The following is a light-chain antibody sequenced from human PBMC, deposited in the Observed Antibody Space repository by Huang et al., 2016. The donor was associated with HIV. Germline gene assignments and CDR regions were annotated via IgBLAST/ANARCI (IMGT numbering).Light chain of an antibody. CDR3: MQRIEFPYT. CDR1: QSLLDSDDGNTY. CDR2: TVS. J-gene: IGKJ2*01. V-gene: IGKV2-40*01. Sequence: DIVMTQTPLSLPVTPGEPASISCRSSQSLLDSDDGNTYLDWYLQKPGQSPQLLSYTVSYRASGVPDRCSGSGSGTDFTLKISRVEAEDVGVYYCMQRIEFPYTFGQGTKLEIK.